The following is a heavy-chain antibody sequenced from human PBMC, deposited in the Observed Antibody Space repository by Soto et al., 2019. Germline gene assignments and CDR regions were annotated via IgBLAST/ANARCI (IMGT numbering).Heavy chain of an antibody. D-gene: IGHD3-10*01. CDR2: IYLSGST. Sequence: SETLSLTCAVPGGSISSGGYSWSWIRQPPGKGLEWIGYIYLSGSTYYNLSLKSRVTISLVRSKNQFSLKLSAVTAADTAVYYCARAGITRVRGVIYYYGMDVWGQGTTVTVS. CDR1: GGSISSGGYS. J-gene: IGHJ6*02. CDR3: ARAGITRVRGVIYYYGMDV. V-gene: IGHV4-30-2*01.